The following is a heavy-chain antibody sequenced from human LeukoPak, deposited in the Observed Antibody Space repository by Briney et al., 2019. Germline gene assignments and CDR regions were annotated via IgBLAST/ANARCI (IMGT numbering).Heavy chain of an antibody. CDR2: ISSSSSYI. D-gene: IGHD6-13*01. V-gene: IGHV3-21*01. CDR1: GFTFRSYS. CDR3: ARATYSTDAFDI. J-gene: IGHJ3*02. Sequence: KSGGSLRLSCAASGFTFRSYSMNLVRQAPGKGLEWVSSISSSSSYIYYADSVKGRFTISRDNAKNSLYLQMNSLRAEDTAVYYCARATYSTDAFDIWGQGTMVTVSS.